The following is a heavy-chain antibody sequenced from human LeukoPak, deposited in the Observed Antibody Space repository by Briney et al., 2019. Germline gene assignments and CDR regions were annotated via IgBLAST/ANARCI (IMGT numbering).Heavy chain of an antibody. D-gene: IGHD2-21*02. CDR3: ARESVPAYCGGDCYSGY. CDR1: GYTFTIYY. J-gene: IGHJ4*02. CDR2: INPSGGST. V-gene: IGHV1-46*01. Sequence: ASVKVSCTASGYTFTIYYMHWVRQAPGQGLEWMGIINPSGGSTSYAQKFQGRVTMTRDTSTSTVYMELSSLRSEDTAVYYCARESVPAYCGGDCYSGYWGQGTLVTVSS.